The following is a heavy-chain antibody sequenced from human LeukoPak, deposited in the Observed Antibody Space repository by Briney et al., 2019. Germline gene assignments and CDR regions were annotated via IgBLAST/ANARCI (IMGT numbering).Heavy chain of an antibody. Sequence: GGSLRLSCAASGFTFHYYGMNWVRQAPGKGLEWVSSISSSGVYTYYADSVKGRFTISRDNAENSLYRQMDSLRAEDTGLYYCARGREPYTNTDWFDPWGQGTLVTVSS. D-gene: IGHD2-2*02. CDR1: GFTFHYYG. CDR2: ISSSGVYT. CDR3: ARGREPYTNTDWFDP. J-gene: IGHJ5*02. V-gene: IGHV3-21*01.